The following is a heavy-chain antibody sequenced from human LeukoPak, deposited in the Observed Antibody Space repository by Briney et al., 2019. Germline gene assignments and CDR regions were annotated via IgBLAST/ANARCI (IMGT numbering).Heavy chain of an antibody. CDR2: ITKDGTT. J-gene: IGHJ4*02. D-gene: IGHD4/OR15-4a*01. CDR1: GIPFEDAW. CDR3: TWMSTVLTVDY. V-gene: IGHV3-15*01. Sequence: KAGGSLRLSCVLSGIPFEDAWMSWVRQAPGKGLEWVGRITKDGTTDYATPVKGRFTISRDNSKTTFYLQMNSLRTDDTSIYYCTWMSTVLTVDYWGQGTLVTVS.